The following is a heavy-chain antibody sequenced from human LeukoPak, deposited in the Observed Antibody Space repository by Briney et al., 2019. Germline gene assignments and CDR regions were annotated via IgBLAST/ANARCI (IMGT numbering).Heavy chain of an antibody. D-gene: IGHD2-15*01. J-gene: IGHJ4*02. CDR1: GYTFTGYY. CDR2: NNPNSGGT. Sequence: ASVKVSCKASGYTFTGYYMHWVRQAPGQGLEWMGWNNPNSGGTNYAQKFQGRVTMTRDTSISTAYMELSRLRSDDTAVYYCARGSSLLHKFAIDYWGQGTLVTVSS. V-gene: IGHV1-2*02. CDR3: ARGSSLLHKFAIDY.